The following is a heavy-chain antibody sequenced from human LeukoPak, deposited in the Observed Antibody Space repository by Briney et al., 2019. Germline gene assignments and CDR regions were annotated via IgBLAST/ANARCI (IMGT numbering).Heavy chain of an antibody. J-gene: IGHJ4*02. Sequence: PGGSLRLSCAASGFTFSSFEMNWVRQAPGKGLEWVSVIYSGGSTYYADSVKGRFTISRDNSKNTLYLQMNSLRAEDTAVYYCARDSVGGPFDYWGQGTLVTVSS. CDR1: GFTFSSFE. CDR3: ARDSVGGPFDY. V-gene: IGHV3-53*01. D-gene: IGHD3-16*01. CDR2: IYSGGST.